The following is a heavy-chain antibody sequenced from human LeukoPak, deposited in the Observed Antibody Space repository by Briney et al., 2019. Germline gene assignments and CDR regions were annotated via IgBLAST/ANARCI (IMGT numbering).Heavy chain of an antibody. CDR3: VKDRCDRTTCPEV. D-gene: IGHD2-2*01. CDR1: GFTFSTYA. CDR2: ISGTGGNT. Sequence: GGSLRLSCTASGFTFSTYAMSWVRQAPGGGLEWVSGISGTGGNTYYTDSVKGRFTISRDNSKNTVHLQMSSLRAEDTALYYCVKDRCDRTTCPEVWGQGTLVTVSS. J-gene: IGHJ4*02. V-gene: IGHV3-23*01.